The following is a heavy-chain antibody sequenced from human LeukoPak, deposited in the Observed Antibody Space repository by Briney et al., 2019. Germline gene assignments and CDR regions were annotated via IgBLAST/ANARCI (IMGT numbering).Heavy chain of an antibody. V-gene: IGHV3-33*01. Sequence: PGGSLRLSCAASGFTFSSYGMHWVRQAPGKGLEWVAVILNDGSQEKYADSVKGRFTISRDNSKNTLFLQMNSLRAEDTAVYYCARDDALGDNALDIWGRGTMVTVSS. CDR2: ILNDGSQE. D-gene: IGHD3-16*01. CDR1: GFTFSSYG. CDR3: ARDDALGDNALDI. J-gene: IGHJ3*02.